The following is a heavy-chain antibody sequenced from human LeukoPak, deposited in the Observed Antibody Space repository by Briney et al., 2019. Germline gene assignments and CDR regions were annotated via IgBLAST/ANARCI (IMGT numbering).Heavy chain of an antibody. V-gene: IGHV3-7*01. CDR1: GFTVSGYF. CDR2: IKGDGSEK. D-gene: IGHD3-22*01. Sequence: AGGSLRLSCAASGFTVSGYFMSWVRQAPGEGLEWVASIKGDGSEKYYVDSVKGRFTISRDNAKNSLYLQMNSLRAEDTAVYYCARDRGWRSSGYYLYYFDFWGQGTLVTVSS. CDR3: ARDRGWRSSGYYLYYFDF. J-gene: IGHJ4*02.